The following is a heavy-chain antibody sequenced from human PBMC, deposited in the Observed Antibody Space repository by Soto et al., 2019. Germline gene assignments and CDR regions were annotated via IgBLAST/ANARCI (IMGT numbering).Heavy chain of an antibody. CDR2: IIPILGIA. Sequence: SVKVSCKASGGTFSSYTISWVRQAPGQGLEWMGRIIPILGIANYAQKFQGRVTMTADKSTSTAYMELRSLRSDDTAVYYCARDEGSSTLFDPWGQGTLVTVSS. CDR1: GGTFSSYT. CDR3: ARDEGSSTLFDP. J-gene: IGHJ5*02. V-gene: IGHV1-69*04. D-gene: IGHD6-6*01.